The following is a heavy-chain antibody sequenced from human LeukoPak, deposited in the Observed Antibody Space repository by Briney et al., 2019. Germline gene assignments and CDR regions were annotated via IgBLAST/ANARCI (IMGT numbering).Heavy chain of an antibody. CDR2: INPSGGST. J-gene: IGHJ4*02. V-gene: IGHV1-46*01. Sequence: GASVKVSCKASGGTFSSYAISWVRQAPGQGLEWMGIINPSGGSTSYAQKFQGRVTMTRDTSTSTVYMELSSLRSEDTAVYYCARDGRKNFSGGYPIWGQGTLVTVSS. D-gene: IGHD1-26*01. CDR1: GGTFSSYA. CDR3: ARDGRKNFSGGYPI.